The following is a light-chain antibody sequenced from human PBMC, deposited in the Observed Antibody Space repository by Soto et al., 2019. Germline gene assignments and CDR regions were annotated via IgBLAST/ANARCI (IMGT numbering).Light chain of an antibody. CDR1: QSVGIS. CDR2: GAS. J-gene: IGKJ3*01. Sequence: EVVMTHSQAILSVSPGEGAALSCRASQSVGISVAWYQQKPGQAPRLLIYGASNRATGIPARFSGSGSGTDFTLTISSLEPEDFAIYYCQQHSNFFGPGTKVD. CDR3: QQHSNF. V-gene: IGKV3-11*01.